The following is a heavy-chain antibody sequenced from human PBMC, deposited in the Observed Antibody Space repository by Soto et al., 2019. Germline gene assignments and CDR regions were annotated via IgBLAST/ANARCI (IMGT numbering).Heavy chain of an antibody. Sequence: PSETLSLTCSVSGASINSYYWSWIRQPPEKGLGWIGYIHNSGSTNYNPSLKSRVTMSLDASKNQFSLKLTSLTAADTAVYYCARGGYSYGRDYGMDVWGQGTTVTVSS. V-gene: IGHV4-59*01. CDR2: IHNSGST. J-gene: IGHJ6*02. D-gene: IGHD5-18*01. CDR1: GASINSYY. CDR3: ARGGYSYGRDYGMDV.